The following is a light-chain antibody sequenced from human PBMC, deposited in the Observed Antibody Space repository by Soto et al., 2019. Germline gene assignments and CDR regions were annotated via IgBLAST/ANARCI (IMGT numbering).Light chain of an antibody. CDR3: QQSHSLPFT. CDR1: QPIDRS. J-gene: IGKJ3*01. Sequence: DVQLTQSPPSLSASVGDRVTITCRASQPIDRSLNWYQQKPGKAPKLLIYDASNLQSGVPSRFSGSGSGPVFTLTISSLQPEDFATYSCQQSHSLPFTFGPGTRVDIK. V-gene: IGKV1-39*01. CDR2: DAS.